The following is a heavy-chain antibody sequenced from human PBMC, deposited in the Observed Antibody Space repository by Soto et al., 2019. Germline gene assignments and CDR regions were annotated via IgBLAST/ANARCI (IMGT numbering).Heavy chain of an antibody. V-gene: IGHV3-30-3*01. CDR2: ISYDGSNK. CDR1: GFTFSSYA. J-gene: IGHJ6*02. D-gene: IGHD6-19*01. Sequence: GGSLRLSCAASGFTFSSYAMHWVRQAPGKGLEWVAVISYDGSNKYYAGSVKGRFTISRDNSKNTLYLQMNSLRAEDTAVYYCARVGAVAGKSRGPAGVMVGYYYGMDVWGQGTTVTVSS. CDR3: ARVGAVAGKSRGPAGVMVGYYYGMDV.